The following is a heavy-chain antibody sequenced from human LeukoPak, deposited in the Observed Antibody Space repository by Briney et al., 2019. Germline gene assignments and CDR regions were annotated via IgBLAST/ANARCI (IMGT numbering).Heavy chain of an antibody. CDR1: GFTFSGSA. D-gene: IGHD3-22*01. J-gene: IGHJ3*02. Sequence: GGSLRLSCAASGFTFSGSALHWVRQASGKGLEWIGRIRSKTNNYATTYAASVTGRFTISRDDSKNTAYLQMNSLKTEDTAVYYCTQEKTYYYDSSGYGDAFDIWGQGTMVTVSS. CDR2: IRSKTNNYAT. V-gene: IGHV3-73*01. CDR3: TQEKTYYYDSSGYGDAFDI.